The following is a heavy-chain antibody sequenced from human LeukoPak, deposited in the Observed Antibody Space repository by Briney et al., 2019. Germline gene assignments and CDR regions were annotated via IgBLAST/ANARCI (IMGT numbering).Heavy chain of an antibody. Sequence: SVKVSCKVSGYTLTELSMHWVRQAPGKGLEWMGGFDPEDGETIYAQKFQGRVTMTEDTSTDTAYMELSSLRSEDTAVYYCATQWELQSSAFDIWGQGTMVTVSS. V-gene: IGHV1-24*01. J-gene: IGHJ3*02. D-gene: IGHD1-26*01. CDR3: ATQWELQSSAFDI. CDR2: FDPEDGET. CDR1: GYTLTELS.